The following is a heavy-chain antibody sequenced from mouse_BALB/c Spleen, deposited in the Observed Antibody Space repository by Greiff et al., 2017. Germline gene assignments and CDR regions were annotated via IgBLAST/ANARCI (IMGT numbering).Heavy chain of an antibody. Sequence: VMLVESGPGLVAPSQSLSITCTVSGFSLTSYGVHWVRQPPGKGLEWLGVIWAGGSTNYNSALMSRLSISKDNSKSQVFLKMNSLQTDDTAMYYCAIGNYEGFAYWGQGTLVTVSA. CDR3: AIGNYEGFAY. CDR1: GFSLTSYG. V-gene: IGHV2-9*02. D-gene: IGHD2-1*01. CDR2: IWAGGST. J-gene: IGHJ3*01.